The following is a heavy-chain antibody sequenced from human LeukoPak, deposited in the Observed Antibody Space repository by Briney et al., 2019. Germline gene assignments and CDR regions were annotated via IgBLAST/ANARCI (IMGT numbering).Heavy chain of an antibody. CDR2: MNTITGNT. Sequence: ASVKVSCKASGYTFTHSDINWVRQAPGHGLEWMGWMNTITGNTGFAQKLQGRVTLSMDTSITTAYMEVTSLRSEDTAVYYCVAMLYWGQGTLVTVSS. J-gene: IGHJ4*02. CDR3: VAMLY. D-gene: IGHD3-16*01. V-gene: IGHV1-8*01. CDR1: GYTFTHSD.